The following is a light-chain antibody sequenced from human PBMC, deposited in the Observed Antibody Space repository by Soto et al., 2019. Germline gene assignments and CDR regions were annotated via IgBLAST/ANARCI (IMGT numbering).Light chain of an antibody. CDR3: QQYAASPTT. CDR2: GAS. J-gene: IGKJ4*01. Sequence: EIVLTQSPGTLSLSPGERATLTCRASQSVGNNYLAWYQQKPGQAPRLLIHGASRRATGIPDRFSGSGSGTDFALTISRLEPEDFAVFYCQQYAASPTTFGGGTKVEIK. V-gene: IGKV3-20*01. CDR1: QSVGNNY.